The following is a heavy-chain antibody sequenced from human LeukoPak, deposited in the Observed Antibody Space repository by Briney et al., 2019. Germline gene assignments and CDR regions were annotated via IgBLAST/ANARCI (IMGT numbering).Heavy chain of an antibody. CDR1: GGTFSSYA. Sequence: GASVKVSCKASGGTFSSYAISWVRQAPGQGLEWMGWISAYNGNTNYAQKLQGRVTMTTDTSTSTAYMELRSLRSDDTAVYYCARALGVPAAILFGNWNDEHWFDPWGQGTLVTVSS. CDR2: ISAYNGNT. J-gene: IGHJ5*02. V-gene: IGHV1-18*01. D-gene: IGHD2-2*02. CDR3: ARALGVPAAILFGNWNDEHWFDP.